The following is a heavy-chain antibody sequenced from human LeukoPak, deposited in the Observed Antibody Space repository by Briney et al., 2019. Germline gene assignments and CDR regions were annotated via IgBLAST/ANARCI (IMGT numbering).Heavy chain of an antibody. CDR1: GGSFSGYY. CDR2: INHSGST. CDR3: ARRSMQLWLLFGGWFDP. D-gene: IGHD5-18*01. V-gene: IGHV4-34*01. Sequence: PSETLPLTCAVYGGSFSGYYWSWIRQPPGKGLEWIGEINHSGSTNYNPSLKSRVTISVDTSKNQFSLKLSSVTAADTAVYYCARRSMQLWLLFGGWFDPWGQGTLVTVSS. J-gene: IGHJ5*02.